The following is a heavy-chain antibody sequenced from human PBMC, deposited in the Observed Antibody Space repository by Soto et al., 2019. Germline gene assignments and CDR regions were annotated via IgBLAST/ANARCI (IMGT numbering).Heavy chain of an antibody. V-gene: IGHV3-33*01. CDR3: ARDSPQIYYDSSGCLDY. J-gene: IGHJ4*02. Sequence: GGSLRLSCAASGFTFSSYGMHWVRQAPGKGLEWVAVIWYDGSNKYYADSVKGRFTISRDNSKNTLYLQMNSLRAEDTAVYYCARDSPQIYYDSSGCLDYWGQGTLVTVSS. CDR2: IWYDGSNK. D-gene: IGHD3-22*01. CDR1: GFTFSSYG.